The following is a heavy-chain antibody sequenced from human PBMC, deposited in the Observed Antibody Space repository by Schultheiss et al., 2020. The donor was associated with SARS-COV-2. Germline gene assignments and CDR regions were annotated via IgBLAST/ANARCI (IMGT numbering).Heavy chain of an antibody. D-gene: IGHD3-3*01. CDR1: GFTFSRSV. CDR2: ISGTGGST. Sequence: GGSLRLSCAASGFTFSRSVMSWVRQAPGKGLEWVSAISGTGGSTYYADSVKGRFTISRDNAKNSLYLQMNSLRAEDTAVYYCARGGPYDFWSGYYRDYFDYWGQGTLVTVSS. CDR3: ARGGPYDFWSGYYRDYFDY. J-gene: IGHJ4*02. V-gene: IGHV3-23*01.